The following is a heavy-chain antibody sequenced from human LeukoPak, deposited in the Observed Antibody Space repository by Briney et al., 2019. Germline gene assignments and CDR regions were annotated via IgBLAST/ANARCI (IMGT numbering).Heavy chain of an antibody. D-gene: IGHD6-19*01. CDR1: GFTFSSHS. V-gene: IGHV3-21*01. CDR2: ISSSSSYI. CDR3: ARVDSSGWYSFDY. Sequence: GGSLRLSCAASGFTFSSHSMNWVRPAPGKGLGWVSSISSSSSYIYYADSVKGRFTISRDNAKNSLYLQMNSLRAEDTAVYYCARVDSSGWYSFDYWGQGTLVTVSS. J-gene: IGHJ4*02.